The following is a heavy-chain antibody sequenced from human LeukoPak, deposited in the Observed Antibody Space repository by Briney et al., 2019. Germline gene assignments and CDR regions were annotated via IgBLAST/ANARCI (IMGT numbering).Heavy chain of an antibody. CDR3: ARVQTGYSYDYYGMDV. J-gene: IGHJ6*02. V-gene: IGHV1-2*02. CDR1: AYTFTGYY. Sequence: GASVKVSCKASAYTFTGYYMHLVRQAPGQGLEWMGWINPNSGGTNYAQKFQGRVTMTRDTSISTAYMELSRLRSDDTAVYYCARVQTGYSYDYYGMDVWGQGTTVTVSS. CDR2: INPNSGGT. D-gene: IGHD5-18*01.